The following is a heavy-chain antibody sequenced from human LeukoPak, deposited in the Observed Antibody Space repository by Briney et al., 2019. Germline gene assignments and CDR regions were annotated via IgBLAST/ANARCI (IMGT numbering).Heavy chain of an antibody. D-gene: IGHD6-13*01. CDR3: ARINSSRWYDF. J-gene: IGHJ4*02. V-gene: IGHV1-2*02. CDR2: INPNIGDT. Sequence: ASVKVSCKASGYTFTGYYMHWVRQAPGQGLEWMGWINPNIGDTNYAQKFQGRVTMTRDTSISTVYMELSRLRVDDTAVYYCARINSSRWYDFWGQGTLVTVSS. CDR1: GYTFTGYY.